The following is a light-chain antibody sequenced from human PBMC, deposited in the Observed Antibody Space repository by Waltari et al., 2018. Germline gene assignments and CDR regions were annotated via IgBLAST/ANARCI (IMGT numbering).Light chain of an antibody. CDR1: QSIGSS. CDR3: QQSSSFPFT. V-gene: IGKV6-21*02. Sequence: EIVLTQSPAFRSVTLKEKVYITCQASQSIGSSLHWYQQKPDQSPKLLIKYASQSISGVPSRFSGSGSGTDFTLTINSLEAEDAATYYCQQSSSFPFTFGPGTKLDIK. CDR2: YAS. J-gene: IGKJ3*01.